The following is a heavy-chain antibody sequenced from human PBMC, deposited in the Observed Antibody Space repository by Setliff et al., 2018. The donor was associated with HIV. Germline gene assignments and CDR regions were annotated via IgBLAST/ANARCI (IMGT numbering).Heavy chain of an antibody. CDR2: IIPIFGTP. CDR3: ASSAGAVPTTAPYGDYYYYFYMDV. CDR1: GGIFSRFA. D-gene: IGHD1-1*01. J-gene: IGHJ6*03. V-gene: IGHV1-69*05. Sequence: SVKVSCEASGGIFSRFAFSWVRQAPGQGLEWMGGIIPIFGTPNYAQKFQGRVTITTDESTSTAYMELYSLTSEDTAMYYCASSAGAVPTTAPYGDYYYYFYMDVWGKGTTVTVSS.